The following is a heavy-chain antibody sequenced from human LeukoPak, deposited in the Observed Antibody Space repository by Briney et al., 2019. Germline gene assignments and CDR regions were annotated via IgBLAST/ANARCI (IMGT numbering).Heavy chain of an antibody. CDR3: ARVDSGRYYGHDY. Sequence: ASVKVSGKASGYTRNSYDISWVRQAPGQGLEWMGWTSVYNGNRNYAQKFQGRVTMTTDTSTSTTYMELRSLRSDDTAMYYCARVDSGRYYGHDYWGQGTLVTVTS. V-gene: IGHV1-18*01. D-gene: IGHD1-26*01. CDR1: GYTRNSYD. CDR2: TSVYNGNR. J-gene: IGHJ4*02.